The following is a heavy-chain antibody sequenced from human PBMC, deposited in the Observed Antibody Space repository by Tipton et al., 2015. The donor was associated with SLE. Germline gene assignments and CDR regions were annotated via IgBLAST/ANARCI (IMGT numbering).Heavy chain of an antibody. CDR2: INYSGTT. CDR3: ARAIGVNYFNL. V-gene: IGHV4-59*02. D-gene: IGHD3-3*01. J-gene: IGHJ4*02. Sequence: LRLSCIVSGASVGTYCWNWLRQSPGKGLEWIGSINYSGTTYFNPSLKTRITISVDRSMVHFSLRLTSVTAADTAVYYCARAIGVNYFNLWGQGILVNVSP. CDR1: GASVGTYC.